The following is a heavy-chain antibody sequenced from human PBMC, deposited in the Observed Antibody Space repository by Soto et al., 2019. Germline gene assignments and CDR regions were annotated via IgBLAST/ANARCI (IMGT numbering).Heavy chain of an antibody. Sequence: SETLSLTCAVYGGSISSNKWWSWVRQPPGKGLEWIGEIYHSGSTNYNPSLKSRVTISLDKSKNQFSLKLTSVTAADSAVYYCAGDDHIVVVPTSPGAMDVWGQGTTVTVSS. CDR3: AGDDHIVVVPTSPGAMDV. CDR2: IYHSGST. CDR1: GGSISSNKW. V-gene: IGHV4-4*02. D-gene: IGHD2-2*01. J-gene: IGHJ6*02.